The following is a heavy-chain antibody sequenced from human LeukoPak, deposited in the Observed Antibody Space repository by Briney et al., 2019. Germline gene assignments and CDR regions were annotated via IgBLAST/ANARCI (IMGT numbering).Heavy chain of an antibody. CDR2: IKQDGSEK. Sequence: PGGSLRLSCAASGFTFSRYWISWVRQAPGKGLEWVANIKQDGSEKYYVDSVKGRFTISRDNAKNSLYLQMNSLRGEDTAVYYCARVSCTNGVCYGFEFSGQGTLVSASS. J-gene: IGHJ4*02. CDR1: GFTFSRYW. CDR3: ARVSCTNGVCYGFEF. D-gene: IGHD2-8*01. V-gene: IGHV3-7*01.